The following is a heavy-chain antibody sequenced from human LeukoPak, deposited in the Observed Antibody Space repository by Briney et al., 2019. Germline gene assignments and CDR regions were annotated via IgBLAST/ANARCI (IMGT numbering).Heavy chain of an antibody. Sequence: SETLSLACTISGGSVSDYYWSWIRQSPGKGLEWIGYIYYTGSTSYNPSLKSRVTMSVDTSKSQFSLNLTSVTAADTAVYYCSRGRAFDPWSQGTLVTVSS. CDR1: GGSVSDYY. J-gene: IGHJ5*02. V-gene: IGHV4-59*02. CDR3: SRGRAFDP. CDR2: IYYTGST.